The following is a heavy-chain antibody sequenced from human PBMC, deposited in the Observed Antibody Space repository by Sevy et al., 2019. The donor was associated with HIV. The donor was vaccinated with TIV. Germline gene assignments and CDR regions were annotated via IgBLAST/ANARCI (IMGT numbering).Heavy chain of an antibody. CDR1: GFTFSSYW. V-gene: IGHV3-7*01. CDR2: IKQDGSEK. Sequence: GGSLRLSCAASGFTFSSYWMSWVRQAPGKGLEWVANIKQDGSEKYYVDSVKGRFTISRDNAKNSLYLQMNSLRAEDTAVYDCARALVVVPATTLGYWGQGTLVTVSS. CDR3: ARALVVVPATTLGY. J-gene: IGHJ4*02. D-gene: IGHD2-2*01.